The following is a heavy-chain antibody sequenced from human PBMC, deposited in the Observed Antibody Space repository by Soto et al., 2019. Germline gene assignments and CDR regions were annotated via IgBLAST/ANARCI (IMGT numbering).Heavy chain of an antibody. Sequence: ASVKVSCKVSGYTLTELSMHWVRQAPGKGLEWMGGFDPEDGETIYAQKFQGRVTMTEDTSTDTAYMELSSLRSEDTAVYYCETVMKERFDCGGDCYSSWGQGNLVTVS. CDR3: ETVMKERFDCGGDCYSS. CDR2: FDPEDGET. J-gene: IGHJ1*01. V-gene: IGHV1-24*01. CDR1: GYTLTELS. D-gene: IGHD2-21*02.